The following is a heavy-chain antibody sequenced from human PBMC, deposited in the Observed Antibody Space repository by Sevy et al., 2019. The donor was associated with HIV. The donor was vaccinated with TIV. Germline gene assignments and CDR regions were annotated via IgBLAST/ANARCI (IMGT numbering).Heavy chain of an antibody. D-gene: IGHD3-10*01. CDR1: GFSFSWYW. V-gene: IGHV3-7*01. Sequence: GGSLRLSCAASGFSFSWYWMTWVRQTPEKGLEWVANIKQDGSEKNYVDSVKGRFTISRDNAKNSLYLQMNTLRVDDTDVYYCATKGGSRHNDAFDTWGQGTMVTVSS. CDR3: ATKGGSRHNDAFDT. CDR2: IKQDGSEK. J-gene: IGHJ3*02.